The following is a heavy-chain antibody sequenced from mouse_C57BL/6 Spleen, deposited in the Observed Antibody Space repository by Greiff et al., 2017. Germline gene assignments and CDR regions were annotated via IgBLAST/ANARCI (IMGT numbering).Heavy chain of an antibody. CDR1: GYTFTSYW. CDR2: IDPNSGGT. V-gene: IGHV1-72*01. D-gene: IGHD1-1*01. J-gene: IGHJ4*01. Sequence: QVQLQQPGAELVKPGASVKLSCKASGYTFTSYWMHWVKQRPGRGLEWIGRIDPNSGGTKYTEKFKSKATLTVDTPSSTAYMQLSSLTSGDSAVYYCARGRGITTVVDYYAMGYWGQGTSVTVSS. CDR3: ARGRGITTVVDYYAMGY.